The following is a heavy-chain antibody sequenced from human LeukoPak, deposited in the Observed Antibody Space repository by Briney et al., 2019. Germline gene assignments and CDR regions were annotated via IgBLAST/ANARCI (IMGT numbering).Heavy chain of an antibody. CDR3: ARGRVTYDAFDI. CDR1: GYTFTSFG. D-gene: IGHD5-18*01. CDR2: ISAYNGNK. J-gene: IGHJ3*02. Sequence: ASVKVSCKASGYTFTSFGISWVRQAPGQGLEWMGWISAYNGNKKYAQKLQGRVTLTTDTSTSAAYMELRSLRSDDTAVYYCARGRVTYDAFDIWGQGTMVTVSS. V-gene: IGHV1-18*01.